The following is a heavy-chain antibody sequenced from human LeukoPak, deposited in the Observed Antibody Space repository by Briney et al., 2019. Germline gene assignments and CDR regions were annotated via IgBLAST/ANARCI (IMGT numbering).Heavy chain of an antibody. V-gene: IGHV4-61*05. CDR3: AGPGSGSYDY. CDR2: IYYSGST. J-gene: IGHJ4*02. CDR1: GGSISSSSYY. D-gene: IGHD1-26*01. Sequence: PSETLSLTCTVSGGSISSSSYYWGWIRQPPGKGLEWIGYIYYSGSTNYNPSLKSRVTISVDTSKNQFSLKLSSVTAADTAVYYCAGPGSGSYDYWGQGTLVTVSS.